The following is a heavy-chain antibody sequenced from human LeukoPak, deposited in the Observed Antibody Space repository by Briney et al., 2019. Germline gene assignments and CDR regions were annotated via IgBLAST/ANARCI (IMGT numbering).Heavy chain of an antibody. CDR1: GFIFENYA. J-gene: IGHJ6*03. CDR3: ARQGSALSYSHSYMDV. V-gene: IGHV3-30*10. Sequence: GRSLRLSCEVSGFIFENYAMHWVRQAPGKGLEWVAVISSDGSDKYYTDAVTGRLTISRDISKSTLHLQMQSLRPEDTAVYYCARQGSALSYSHSYMDVWGKGTTVTVSS. CDR2: ISSDGSDK. D-gene: IGHD1-26*01.